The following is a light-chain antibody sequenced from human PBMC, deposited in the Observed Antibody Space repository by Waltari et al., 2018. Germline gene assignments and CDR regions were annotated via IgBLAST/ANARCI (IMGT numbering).Light chain of an antibody. J-gene: IGKJ1*01. CDR3: QQSYSTPRT. Sequence: EIPMTQSPSSLSASVGARVTITCRASQSISSYLNWYQQKPGKAPKLLIYAASSLQSGVPSRFSGSGSGTDFTLTISSLQPEDFATYYCQQSYSTPRTFGQGTKVEIK. V-gene: IGKV1-39*01. CDR1: QSISSY. CDR2: AAS.